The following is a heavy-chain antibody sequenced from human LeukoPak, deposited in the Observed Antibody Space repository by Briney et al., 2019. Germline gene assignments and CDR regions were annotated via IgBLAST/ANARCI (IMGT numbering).Heavy chain of an antibody. Sequence: GGSLRLSCAASGFIVSSNYMNWVRQAPGKGLEWVSAISGSGDSTFNADSVKGRFTISRDNSKNTLYLQMNSLRAEDTALYYCATSTVAKYDYWGQGTLVAVSS. J-gene: IGHJ4*02. V-gene: IGHV3-23*01. CDR3: ATSTVAKYDY. D-gene: IGHD4-11*01. CDR2: ISGSGDST. CDR1: GFIVSSNY.